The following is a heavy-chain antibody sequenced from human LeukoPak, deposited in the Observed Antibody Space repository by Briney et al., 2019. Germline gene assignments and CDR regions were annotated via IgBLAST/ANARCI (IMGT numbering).Heavy chain of an antibody. CDR1: GFTFGDYV. CDR2: IRNKDFGETT. J-gene: IGHJ4*02. Sequence: GRSLRLSCSASGFTFGDYVVSWFRQAPGKGLEWVGFIRNKDFGETTQYAAPVKGRFTISRDDSKNIAYLQMDSLKTEDTAVYFCTRERALYGSGKDFDFWGQGTLVTVSS. D-gene: IGHD3-10*01. V-gene: IGHV3-49*03. CDR3: TRERALYGSGKDFDF.